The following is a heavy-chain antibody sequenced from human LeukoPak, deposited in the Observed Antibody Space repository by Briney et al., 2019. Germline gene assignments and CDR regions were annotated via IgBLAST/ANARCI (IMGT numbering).Heavy chain of an antibody. D-gene: IGHD6-13*01. CDR3: ARGGSSAGRDYYYYYMDV. V-gene: IGHV3-30*02. CDR2: IRYDGSNK. Sequence: GGSLRLSCAASGFTFTNYGIHWVRQAPGKGLEWVAFIRYDGSNKYYADSVKGRFTISRDNSKNTLYLQMNSLRAEDTAVYYCARGGSSAGRDYYYYYMDVWGKGTTVTVSS. CDR1: GFTFTNYG. J-gene: IGHJ6*03.